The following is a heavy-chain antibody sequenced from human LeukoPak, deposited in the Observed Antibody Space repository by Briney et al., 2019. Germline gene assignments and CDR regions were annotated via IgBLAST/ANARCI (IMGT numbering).Heavy chain of an antibody. D-gene: IGHD5-18*01. CDR2: IRGSGVET. Sequence: PGGSLRLSCAASGFTFNIYGMNWVRQAPGEGLEWVSGIRGSGVETFYADSVKGRFTISRDNSKNTLYLQMNSLRAEDTAVYYCAKAPIQLWLRANYYFDYWGQGTLVTVSS. J-gene: IGHJ4*02. CDR1: GFTFNIYG. V-gene: IGHV3-23*01. CDR3: AKAPIQLWLRANYYFDY.